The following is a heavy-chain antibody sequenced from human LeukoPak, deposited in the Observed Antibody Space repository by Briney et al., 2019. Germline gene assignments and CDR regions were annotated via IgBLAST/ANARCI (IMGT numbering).Heavy chain of an antibody. CDR2: VYSGGSS. V-gene: IGHV4-59*02. CDR1: GGSVSSYY. D-gene: IGHD6-13*01. CDR3: ARGFSGSWYFDY. Sequence: SETLSLTCSISGGSVSSYYWNWIRQSPGKGLEWIGFVYSGGSSNYNPSLKSRVAMSVDKSRNQFSLRLRSVTAADTAMYYCARGFSGSWYFDYWGQGTLVTVSS. J-gene: IGHJ4*02.